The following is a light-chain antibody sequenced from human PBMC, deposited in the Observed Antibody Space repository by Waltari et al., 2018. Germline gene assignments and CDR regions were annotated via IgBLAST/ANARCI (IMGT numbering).Light chain of an antibody. CDR1: QSVSSSY. CDR3: QQYGSSLFT. Sequence: EIVLTQSPGTLSLSPGARATLSCRPSQSVSSSYLAWYQQKPGQAPRLLSYGASSRATGIPDRFSGSGSGTDFTLTISRLEPEDFAVYYCQQYGSSLFTFGPGTKVDIK. CDR2: GAS. V-gene: IGKV3-20*01. J-gene: IGKJ3*01.